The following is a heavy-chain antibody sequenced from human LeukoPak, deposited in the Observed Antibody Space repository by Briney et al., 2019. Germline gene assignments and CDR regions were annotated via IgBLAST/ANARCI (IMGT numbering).Heavy chain of an antibody. Sequence: ASVTVSCKASGYTFTVYYIHWVRQAPGQGLEWMGWISAYNGNTNYAQKLQGRVTMTTDTSTSTAYMELRSLRSDDTAVYYCARDPGYCSSTSCLQPHYYYYYMDVWGKGTTVTISS. CDR3: ARDPGYCSSTSCLQPHYYYYYMDV. CDR2: ISAYNGNT. J-gene: IGHJ6*03. V-gene: IGHV1-18*04. CDR1: GYTFTVYY. D-gene: IGHD2-2*01.